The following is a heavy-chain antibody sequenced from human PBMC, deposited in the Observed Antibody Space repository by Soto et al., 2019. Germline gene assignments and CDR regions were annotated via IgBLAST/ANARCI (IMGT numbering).Heavy chain of an antibody. CDR2: IIPILGIA. CDR3: ARMSPTYCGGDCSDY. Sequence: QVQLVQSGAEVKKPGSSVKVSCKASGGTFSSYTISWVRQAPGQGLEWMGRIIPILGIANYAQKFQGRVTSTADKSTSTAYMELSSLRSEDTAVYYCARMSPTYCGGDCSDYWGQGTLVTVSS. J-gene: IGHJ4*02. D-gene: IGHD2-21*02. CDR1: GGTFSSYT. V-gene: IGHV1-69*02.